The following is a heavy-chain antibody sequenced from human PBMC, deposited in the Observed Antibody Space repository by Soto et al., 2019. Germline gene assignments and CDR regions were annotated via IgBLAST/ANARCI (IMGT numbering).Heavy chain of an antibody. V-gene: IGHV3-74*01. J-gene: IGHJ5*02. CDR2: IKTAGTIT. CDR3: ASDTFGLRDT. D-gene: IGHD3-16*01. CDR1: GFPFSHYW. Sequence: MQMVESGGGSVQPGGSLRLSCAASGFPFSHYWMPWVRQTPGKGLEWVSSIKTAGTITNYVDSVEGRFTISRDNSDSALFVQMNSLCAVDTAIYYFASDTFGLRDTWGQGNLVTVPS.